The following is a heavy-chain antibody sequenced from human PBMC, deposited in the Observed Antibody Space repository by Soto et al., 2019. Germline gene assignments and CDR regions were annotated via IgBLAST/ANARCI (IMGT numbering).Heavy chain of an antibody. V-gene: IGHV3-23*01. Sequence: PGGSLRLSCAASGFTFSSYAMSWVRQAPGKGLEWVSAISGSGGSTYYADSVKGRFTISRDNSKNTLYLQMNSLRAEDTAVYYCAKDRSGYDLPDPDYLSYFQHWGQGTLVTVSS. CDR2: ISGSGGST. CDR1: GFTFSSYA. CDR3: AKDRSGYDLPDPDYLSYFQH. J-gene: IGHJ1*01. D-gene: IGHD5-12*01.